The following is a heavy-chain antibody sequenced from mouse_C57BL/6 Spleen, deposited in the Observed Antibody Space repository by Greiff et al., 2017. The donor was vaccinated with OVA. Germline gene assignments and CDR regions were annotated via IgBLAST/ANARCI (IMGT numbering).Heavy chain of an antibody. CDR2: IYPGDGDT. Sequence: QVQLQQSGAELVKPGASVKISCKASGYAFSSYWMNWVKQRPGKGLEWIGQIYPGDGDTNYNGKFKGKATLTADKSSSTAYMQLSSLTSEDSAVYFCARSRQPQAWFAYWGEGTLVTVSA. CDR1: GYAFSSYW. CDR3: ARSRQPQAWFAY. J-gene: IGHJ3*01. V-gene: IGHV1-80*01. D-gene: IGHD3-2*01.